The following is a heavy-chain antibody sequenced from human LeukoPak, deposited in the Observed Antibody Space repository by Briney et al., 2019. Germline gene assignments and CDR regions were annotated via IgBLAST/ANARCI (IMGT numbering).Heavy chain of an antibody. V-gene: IGHV4-61*02. CDR3: ARLRLWFDY. CDR2: IYTSGST. D-gene: IGHD5-18*01. CDR1: GGSISSGSYY. Sequence: SETLSLTCTVSGGSISSGSYYWGWLRQPAGKGLEWIGRIYTSGSTNYHPSLKSRVTISVDTSKNQFSLKLSSVTAADTAVYYCARLRLWFDYWGQGTLVTVSS. J-gene: IGHJ4*02.